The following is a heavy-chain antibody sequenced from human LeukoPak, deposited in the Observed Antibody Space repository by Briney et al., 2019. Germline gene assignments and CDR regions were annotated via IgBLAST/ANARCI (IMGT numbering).Heavy chain of an antibody. Sequence: SQTLSLTCAISGDSVSSNNPAWNWIRQSPSRGLEWLGMTYYRSKWYNDYAVSVKSRITINPDTSKNQFSLQLNSVTPEDTAVYYCARQLGAFDIWGQGTMVTVSS. D-gene: IGHD1-1*01. CDR3: ARQLGAFDI. V-gene: IGHV6-1*01. CDR1: GDSVSSNNPA. J-gene: IGHJ3*02. CDR2: TYYRSKWYN.